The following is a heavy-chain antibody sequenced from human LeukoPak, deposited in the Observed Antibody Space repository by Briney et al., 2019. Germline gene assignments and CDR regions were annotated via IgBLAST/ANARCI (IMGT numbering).Heavy chain of an antibody. J-gene: IGHJ3*02. CDR3: ARARSVNDAFDI. D-gene: IGHD2-15*01. CDR1: GFTFSSYA. CDR2: ISGSGGST. V-gene: IGHV3-23*01. Sequence: GGSLRLSCAASGFTFSSYAMSWVRQAPGKGLEWVSAISGSGGSTYYADSVKGRFTISRDNSKNTLYLQMNSLRAEDTAVYYCARARSVNDAFDIWGQGTMVTVSS.